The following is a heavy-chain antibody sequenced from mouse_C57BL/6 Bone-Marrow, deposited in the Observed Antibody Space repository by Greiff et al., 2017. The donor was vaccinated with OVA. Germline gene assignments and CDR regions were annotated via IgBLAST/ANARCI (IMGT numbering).Heavy chain of an antibody. J-gene: IGHJ4*01. CDR1: GYAFSSSW. D-gene: IGHD2-4*01. CDR3: AGYDYDGYAMDY. V-gene: IGHV1-82*01. CDR2: IYPGDGDT. Sequence: LVESGPELVKPGASVKISCKASGYAFSSSWMNWVKQRPGKGLEWIGRIYPGDGDTNYNGKFKGKATLTADKSSSTAYMQLSSLTSEDSAVYFCAGYDYDGYAMDYWGQGTSVTVSS.